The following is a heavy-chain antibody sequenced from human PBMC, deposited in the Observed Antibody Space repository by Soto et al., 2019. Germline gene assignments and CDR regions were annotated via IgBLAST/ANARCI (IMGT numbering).Heavy chain of an antibody. J-gene: IGHJ5*02. D-gene: IGHD3-3*01. CDR1: GYTFTTYA. CDR2: INAGNGNT. Sequence: ASVKVSCKASGYTFTTYAMHWVRQAPGQRLEWMGWINAGNGNTKYSQKFQGRVTITRHTSASTAYMELSSLRSEDTAVYYCARGRYDFWSGYYNTNWFDPWGQGTLVNVSS. CDR3: ARGRYDFWSGYYNTNWFDP. V-gene: IGHV1-3*01.